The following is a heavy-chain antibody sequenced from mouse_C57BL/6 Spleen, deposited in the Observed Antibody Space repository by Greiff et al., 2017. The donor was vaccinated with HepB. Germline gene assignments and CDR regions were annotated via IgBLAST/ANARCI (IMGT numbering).Heavy chain of an antibody. CDR3: ARHEEAYYSNYGWYFDV. CDR1: GYTFTEYT. Sequence: QVQLQQSGAELVKPGASVKLSCKASGYTFTEYTIHWVKQRSGQGLEWIGWFYPGSGSIKYNEKFKDKATLTADKSSSTVYMELSRLTSEDSAVYFCARHEEAYYSNYGWYFDVWGTGTTVTVSS. J-gene: IGHJ1*03. CDR2: FYPGSGSI. D-gene: IGHD2-5*01. V-gene: IGHV1-62-2*01.